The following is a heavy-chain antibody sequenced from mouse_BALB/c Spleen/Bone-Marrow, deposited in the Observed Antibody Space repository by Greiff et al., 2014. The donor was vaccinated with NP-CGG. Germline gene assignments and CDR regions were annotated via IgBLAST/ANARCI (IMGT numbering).Heavy chain of an antibody. J-gene: IGHJ2*01. D-gene: IGHD2-4*01. CDR2: IDPANGNT. CDR1: GFNIKDTY. Sequence: DVQLQESGAEVVKPGASVKLSCTASGFNIKDTYMRWVKQRPEQGLEWIGRIDPANGNTKYDPKFQGKTTITADTSSNTAYLQLSSLTSEDTAVYYCARYDYGVYFDYWGQGTTLTVSS. CDR3: ARYDYGVYFDY. V-gene: IGHV14-3*02.